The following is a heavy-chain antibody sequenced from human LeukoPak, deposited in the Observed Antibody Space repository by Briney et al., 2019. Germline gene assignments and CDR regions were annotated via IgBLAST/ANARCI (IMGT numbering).Heavy chain of an antibody. Sequence: SETLSLTCTVSGGSISNYYWSWIRQPPGKGLEWIAYINYSGSTNYNPSLKSRVTISVDTSKNHFSLTLSSVTAADTAIYYCARAGVYCSGGSCFSRPFDYWGQGTLVTVSS. V-gene: IGHV4-59*12. D-gene: IGHD2-15*01. J-gene: IGHJ4*02. CDR1: GGSISNYY. CDR2: INYSGST. CDR3: ARAGVYCSGGSCFSRPFDY.